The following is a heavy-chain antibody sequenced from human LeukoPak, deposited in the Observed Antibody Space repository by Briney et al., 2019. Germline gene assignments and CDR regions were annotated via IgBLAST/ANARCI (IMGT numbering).Heavy chain of an antibody. V-gene: IGHV4-34*01. CDR2: INHSGST. Sequence: SETLSLTCAVYGGSFSGYYWSWIRQPPGKGLEWIGEINHSGSTNYNPSLKSRVTISVDTSKNQFSLKLSSVTAADTAVYYCARCRYCSSTSRRSSSRFDYWGQGTLVTVSS. J-gene: IGHJ4*02. CDR3: ARCRYCSSTSRRSSSRFDY. CDR1: GGSFSGYY. D-gene: IGHD2-2*01.